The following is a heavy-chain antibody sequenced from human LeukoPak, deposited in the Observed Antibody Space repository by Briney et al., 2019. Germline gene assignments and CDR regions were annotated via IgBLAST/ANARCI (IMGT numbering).Heavy chain of an antibody. V-gene: IGHV4-4*07. CDR1: GGSISSYY. Sequence: SETLSLTCTVSGGSISSYYWSWIRQPAGKGLGWIGRIYTSGSTNYNPSLKSRVTMSVDTSKNQFSLKLSSVTAADTAVYYCARSRGYYYYMDVWGKGTTVTVSS. D-gene: IGHD3-10*01. J-gene: IGHJ6*03. CDR3: ARSRGYYYYMDV. CDR2: IYTSGST.